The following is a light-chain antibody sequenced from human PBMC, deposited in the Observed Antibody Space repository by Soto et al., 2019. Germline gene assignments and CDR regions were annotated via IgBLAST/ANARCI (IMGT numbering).Light chain of an antibody. V-gene: IGKV3-20*01. CDR3: QHYGNSPLP. Sequence: EIVLTQSPCTLSLSPGEGATLSFRAGQSVSSSQLAWYQQKPGQAPRLLVYGASSRATGIPERFSGSVSETDFTLSISRLEPEDFAVYYCQHYGNSPLPFGQGTRLEI. CDR2: GAS. J-gene: IGKJ5*01. CDR1: QSVSSSQ.